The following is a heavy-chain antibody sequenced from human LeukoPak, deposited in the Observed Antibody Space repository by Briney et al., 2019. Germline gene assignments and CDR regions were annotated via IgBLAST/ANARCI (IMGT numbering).Heavy chain of an antibody. J-gene: IGHJ6*03. CDR1: GFTVSSNY. V-gene: IGHV3-53*01. D-gene: IGHD3-10*01. CDR2: MYSGGST. Sequence: GGSLRLSCAASGFTVSSNYMSGVREAPGEGLEWVSFMYSGGSTYYADSVKGRFTISRDNSKNTLYLQMNSLRAEDTAVYYCAREIRYYGSGSYYYVARQYYYYYMDVWGKGTTVTVSS. CDR3: AREIRYYGSGSYYYVARQYYYYYMDV.